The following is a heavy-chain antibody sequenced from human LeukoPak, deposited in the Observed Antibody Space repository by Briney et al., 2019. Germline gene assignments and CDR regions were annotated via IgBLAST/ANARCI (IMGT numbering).Heavy chain of an antibody. V-gene: IGHV4-39*01. CDR3: ARRKGDTYYYDSSGYRYYFDY. CDR1: GGSISSSSYY. CDR2: IYYSGST. D-gene: IGHD3-22*01. J-gene: IGHJ4*02. Sequence: PSEPLSLTCTVSGGSISSSSYYWGWIRQPPGKGLEWIGSIYYSGSTYYNPSLKSRVTISVDTSKNQFSLKLSSVTAADTAVYYCARRKGDTYYYDSSGYRYYFDYWGQGTLVTVSS.